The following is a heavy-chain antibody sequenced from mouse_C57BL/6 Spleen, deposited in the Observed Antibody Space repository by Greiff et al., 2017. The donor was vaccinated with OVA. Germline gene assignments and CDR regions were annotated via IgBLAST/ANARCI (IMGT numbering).Heavy chain of an antibody. J-gene: IGHJ1*03. Sequence: QVQLQQPGAELVKPGASVKLSCKASGYTFTSYWMHWVKQRPGQGLEWIGMIHPNSGSTNYNEKFKSKATLTVDKSSSTAYIQLSSLTSEDSAVYYCARYYGSSYWYFDVWGTGTTVTVSS. V-gene: IGHV1-64*01. CDR3: ARYYGSSYWYFDV. CDR1: GYTFTSYW. D-gene: IGHD1-1*01. CDR2: IHPNSGST.